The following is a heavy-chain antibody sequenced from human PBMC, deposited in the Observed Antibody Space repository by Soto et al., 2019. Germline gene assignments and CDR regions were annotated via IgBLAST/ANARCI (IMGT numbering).Heavy chain of an antibody. CDR1: GFTFSTSS. J-gene: IGHJ4*02. V-gene: IGHV3-23*01. Sequence: EVQLLESGGGLVQPGGSLRLSCAASGFTFSTSSMNWVRQDPGKGLEWGSGISGSGDRTYYADSVKGRFTVSRDNSKNTLYLQMNSLGAEDTAVFYCAKERSSGWSFDYWGQGTLVTVSS. D-gene: IGHD6-19*01. CDR3: AKERSSGWSFDY. CDR2: ISGSGDRT.